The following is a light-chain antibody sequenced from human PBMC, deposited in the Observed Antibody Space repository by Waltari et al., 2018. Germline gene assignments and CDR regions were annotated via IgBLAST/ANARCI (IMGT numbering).Light chain of an antibody. Sequence: SYELTQPPSVSVSPGQTATITCSGDELGDKFSFWYQQKPGQSPVLVIFQDSKRPSGIPGRCSGSNSGSTATLTITGTQSMDEADYYCQVWDSNTFVVFGGGTRLTVL. CDR3: QVWDSNTFVV. V-gene: IGLV3-1*01. CDR1: ELGDKF. CDR2: QDS. J-gene: IGLJ2*01.